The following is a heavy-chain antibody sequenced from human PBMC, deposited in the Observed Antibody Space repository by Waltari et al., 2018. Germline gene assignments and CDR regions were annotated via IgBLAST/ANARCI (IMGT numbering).Heavy chain of an antibody. D-gene: IGHD6-13*01. CDR2: IYHSGST. Sequence: QVQLQESGPGLVKPSETLSLTCAVSGYSISSGYYWGWIRQPPGKGLEWIGSIYHSGSTYYNPSLKSRVTISVDTSKNQFSLKLSSVTAADTAVYYCASGLSGVGAAGPGWFDPWGQGTLVTVSS. CDR1: GYSISSGYY. V-gene: IGHV4-38-2*01. J-gene: IGHJ5*02. CDR3: ASGLSGVGAAGPGWFDP.